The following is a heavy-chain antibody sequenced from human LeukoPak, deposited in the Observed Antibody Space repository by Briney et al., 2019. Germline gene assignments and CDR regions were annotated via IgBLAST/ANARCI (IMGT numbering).Heavy chain of an antibody. Sequence: ASVKVSCKASGYTFTGYYMHWVRQAPGQGLEWMGQTNTYSGGTDYAQKFQGRVTMTRDTSISTAYMELTRLRSDDTAVYYCARGGCDYWGQGTLVTVSS. CDR2: TNTYSGGT. D-gene: IGHD2-15*01. CDR3: ARGGCDY. CDR1: GYTFTGYY. J-gene: IGHJ4*02. V-gene: IGHV1-2*06.